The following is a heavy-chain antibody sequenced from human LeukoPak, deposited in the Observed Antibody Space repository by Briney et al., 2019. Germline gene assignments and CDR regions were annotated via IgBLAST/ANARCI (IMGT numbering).Heavy chain of an antibody. V-gene: IGHV1-8*01. CDR2: MNPNSGNT. D-gene: IGHD3-22*01. CDR1: GYTFTSYD. Sequence: ATLKLSCKVSGYTFTSYDNNWVRQATRQGLEWMGWMNPNSGNTGYAQKFQGRVTITRNTSISTAYMELSSLRSEDTAVYYCAREGNDSSGYLSYWGQGTLVTVSS. J-gene: IGHJ4*02. CDR3: AREGNDSSGYLSY.